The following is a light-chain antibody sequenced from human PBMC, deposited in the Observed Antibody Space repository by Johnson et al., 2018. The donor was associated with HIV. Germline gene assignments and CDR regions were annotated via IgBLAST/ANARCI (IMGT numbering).Light chain of an antibody. V-gene: IGLV1-51*01. J-gene: IGLJ1*01. CDR1: SSNIGNNY. CDR3: GTWDSSLGAWV. Sequence: QSVLTQPPSVSAAPGQKVTISCSGSSSNIGNNYVSWYQQLPGTAPKLLIYDNNRRPSGIPDRFSGSKSGTSATLGTTGLQTGDEADYYCGTWDSSLGAWVFGTGTNVTVL. CDR2: DNN.